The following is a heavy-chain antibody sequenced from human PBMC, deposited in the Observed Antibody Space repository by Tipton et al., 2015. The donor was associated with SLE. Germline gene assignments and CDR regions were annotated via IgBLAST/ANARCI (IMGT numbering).Heavy chain of an antibody. J-gene: IGHJ4*01. CDR3: STQTVGAMTLDY. CDR1: GFTFSIYA. V-gene: IGHV3-23*01. D-gene: IGHD1-26*01. Sequence: SLRLSCAASGFTFSIYAMNWVRQAPGKGVEWVSSIVDSGVATFYADSVKGRFPISRDNSKKMLYLQMNSLRADDTAVYYCSTQTVGAMTLDYWGQGALVTVSS. CDR2: IVDSGVAT.